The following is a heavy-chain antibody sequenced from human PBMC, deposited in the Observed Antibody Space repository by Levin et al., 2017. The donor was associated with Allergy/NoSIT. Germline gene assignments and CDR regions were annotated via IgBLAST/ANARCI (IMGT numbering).Heavy chain of an antibody. J-gene: IGHJ6*02. D-gene: IGHD2-2*01. V-gene: IGHV4-38-2*01. CDR2: IYHSGST. Sequence: PSETLSLTCAVSGYSISSGYYWGWIRQPPGKGLEWIGSIYHSGSTYYNPSLKSRVTISVDTSKNQFSLKLSSVTAADTAVYYCARYCSSTSCYWGDYYYYGMDVWGQGTTVTVSS. CDR1: GYSISSGYY. CDR3: ARYCSSTSCYWGDYYYYGMDV.